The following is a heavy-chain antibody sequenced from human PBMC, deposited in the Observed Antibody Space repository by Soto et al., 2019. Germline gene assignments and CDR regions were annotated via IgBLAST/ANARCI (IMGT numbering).Heavy chain of an antibody. CDR3: ARRHLAVAVSPWFDP. V-gene: IGHV2-26*01. CDR2: IDSSGEK. D-gene: IGHD6-19*01. CDR1: GLSITDSEMG. J-gene: IGHJ5*02. Sequence: QVTLKESGPVLVKPTETLTLRCTVSGLSITDSEMGVSWIRQPPGQPLEWLAHIDSSGEKSYRTFLKSRLAISKDTSKSQIVPTTTNMDPADTATYYCARRHLAVAVSPWFDPWGQGIPVTVSS.